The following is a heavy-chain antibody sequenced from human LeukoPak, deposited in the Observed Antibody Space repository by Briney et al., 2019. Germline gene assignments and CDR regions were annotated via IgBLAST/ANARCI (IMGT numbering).Heavy chain of an antibody. CDR3: AKDGDTGGYSYFDY. CDR2: IWSEGTEK. D-gene: IGHD3-22*01. J-gene: IGHJ4*02. Sequence: GGSLRLSCGASGFTFSTYGMHLVRQAPGKGLEGVAFIWSEGTEKYYVDSVKGQFTISRDNPKKTLYLQMNSLRPEHTDLYFCAKDGDTGGYSYFDYWGQGTLVTVSS. CDR1: GFTFSTYG. V-gene: IGHV3-30*02.